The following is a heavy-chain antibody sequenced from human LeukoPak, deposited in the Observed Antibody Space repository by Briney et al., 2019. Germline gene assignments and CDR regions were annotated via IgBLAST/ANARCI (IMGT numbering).Heavy chain of an antibody. CDR3: ARVTVGATQSYFFRYMDV. Sequence: PSETLSLTCSVSGGSILSQYWSWIRQPPGKVLEWIGNIYHSGSSNYNPSLKSRVAISVDTSKSQFSLKLTSVTAADTAVYYCARVTVGATQSYFFRYMDVWGKGTTVTVSS. J-gene: IGHJ6*03. V-gene: IGHV4-59*11. CDR2: IYHSGSS. CDR1: GGSILSQY. D-gene: IGHD1-26*01.